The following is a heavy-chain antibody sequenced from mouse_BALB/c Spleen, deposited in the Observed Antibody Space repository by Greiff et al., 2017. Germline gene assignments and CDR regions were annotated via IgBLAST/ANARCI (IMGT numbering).Heavy chain of an antibody. CDR1: GFNITDTY. CDR2: IDPANGNT. J-gene: IGHJ3*01. CDR3: ARGGAYSAFAY. Sequence: VQLQQSGAELVKPGASVKLSCTASGFNITDTYMHWVKQRPEQGLEWIGRIDPANGNTQYDPKFQGKATITADTSSNTAYLHLSSLASEDTAVSYCARGGAYSAFAYWGQGTLVTVSA. V-gene: IGHV14-3*02. D-gene: IGHD2-10*01.